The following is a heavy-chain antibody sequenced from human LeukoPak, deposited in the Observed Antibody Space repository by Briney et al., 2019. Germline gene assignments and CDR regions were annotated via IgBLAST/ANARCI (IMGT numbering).Heavy chain of an antibody. Sequence: PSETLSLTCTVSGGSMSDSYWSWIRQSPGKGLEWIGYVSNSGQPDYSPSLKSRVTMSVDTSKNQFSLKLRYVTAADTAVYYCARAVGYMDVWGKGTTVTVSS. J-gene: IGHJ6*03. CDR3: ARAVGYMDV. V-gene: IGHV4-59*01. D-gene: IGHD1-26*01. CDR2: VSNSGQP. CDR1: GGSMSDSY.